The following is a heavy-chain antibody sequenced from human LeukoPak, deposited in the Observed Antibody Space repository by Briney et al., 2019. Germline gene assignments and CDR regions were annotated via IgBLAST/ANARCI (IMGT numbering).Heavy chain of an antibody. V-gene: IGHV3-21*01. CDR2: ISSSSSYI. D-gene: IGHD3-10*01. Sequence: GGSLRLSCAASGFTFSSHSMNWVRQAPGKGLEWVSSISSSSSYIYYADSVKGRFTISRDNAKNSLYLQMNSLRAEDTAVYYCARDTLYYYGSGSCFDYWGQGTLVTVSS. CDR1: GFTFSSHS. CDR3: ARDTLYYYGSGSCFDY. J-gene: IGHJ4*02.